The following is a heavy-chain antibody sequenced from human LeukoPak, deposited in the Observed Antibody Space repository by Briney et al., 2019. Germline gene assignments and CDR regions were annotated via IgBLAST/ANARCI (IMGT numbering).Heavy chain of an antibody. D-gene: IGHD6-19*01. CDR2: IYDSGTT. CDR1: GGSISSNY. CDR3: ARSTGGWSYFDH. J-gene: IGHJ4*02. V-gene: IGHV4-59*01. Sequence: PSETLSLTCTVSGGSISSNYWSWIRQPPGQGLEWIGYIYDSGTTNYKPSLKSRATISEDMSKNQFSLKVRSVTAADTAVYYCARSTGGWSYFDHWGQGILVTVSS.